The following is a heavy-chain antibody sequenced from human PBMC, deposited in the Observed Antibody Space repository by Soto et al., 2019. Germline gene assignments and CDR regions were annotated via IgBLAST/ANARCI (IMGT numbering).Heavy chain of an antibody. CDR2: IYLNDDK. CDR1: QFSLPSGGMG. J-gene: IGHJ4*02. D-gene: IGHD3-22*01. V-gene: IGHV2-5*01. CDR3: AKSPFYDRSGYPDS. Sequence: XGPTLLNESQIRPLICTFCQFSLPSGGMGVGWIRQPPGKALEWLALIYLNDDKRYSPSLKSRPTITKPTSKTQVVLTMTNMDPVDTTTYYSAKSPFYDRSGYPDSWGQGTLVTV.